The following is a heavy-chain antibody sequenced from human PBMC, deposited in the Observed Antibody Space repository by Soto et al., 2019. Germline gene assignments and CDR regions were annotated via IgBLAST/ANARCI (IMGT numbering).Heavy chain of an antibody. J-gene: IGHJ4*02. Sequence: SETLSLTCTVSGGSISSGGYYWSWIRQHPGKGLEWIGYIYYSGSTYYNPSLKSRVTISVDTSKNQFSLKLSSVTAADTAVYYCARHDEWGLLRPYYFDYWGQGTLVTVSS. CDR1: GGSISSGGYY. V-gene: IGHV4-31*03. CDR3: ARHDEWGLLRPYYFDY. D-gene: IGHD1-26*01. CDR2: IYYSGST.